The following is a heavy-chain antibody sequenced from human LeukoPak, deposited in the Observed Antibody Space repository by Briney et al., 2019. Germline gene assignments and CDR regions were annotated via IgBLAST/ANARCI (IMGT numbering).Heavy chain of an antibody. V-gene: IGHV4-59*01. CDR1: GGSISGYY. D-gene: IGHD5-18*01. J-gene: IGHJ4*02. Sequence: PETLSLTCSVSGGSISGYYWSWIRQPPGKGLEWIGYFYYTGCTNYNPSLKSRVAISVDTSKNQFSLYLTSVTAADTAVYYCARESYGIDSWGQGTLVSVSS. CDR2: FYYTGCT. CDR3: ARESYGIDS.